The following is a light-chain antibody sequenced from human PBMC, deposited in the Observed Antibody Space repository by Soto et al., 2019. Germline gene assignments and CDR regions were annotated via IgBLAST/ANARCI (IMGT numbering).Light chain of an antibody. CDR1: QDISNY. CDR2: KAS. V-gene: IGKV1-6*01. CDR3: LQNHNYPRT. J-gene: IGKJ1*01. Sequence: IQMTQSPSSLSASVGDSVTITCQASQDISNYLNWYQQKPGKAPKLLIYKASSLESGVPSRFSGSGSGAAFTLTITSLRPEDSATYYCLQNHNYPRTFGQGTKVDI.